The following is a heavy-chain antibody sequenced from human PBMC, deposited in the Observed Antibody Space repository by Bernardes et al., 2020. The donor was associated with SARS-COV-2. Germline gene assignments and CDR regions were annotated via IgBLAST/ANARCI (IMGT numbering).Heavy chain of an antibody. CDR3: ARQDIGAIFGVVITPAGMDV. D-gene: IGHD3-3*01. J-gene: IGHJ6*02. V-gene: IGHV4-39*01. Sequence: SETLSLTCTVSGGSISSSNYYWGWIRQPPGKGLEWIGSIYFSGNTYYNPSLQSRVSESVDTSKNQFSLKLSSVTAADTAVYYCARQDIGAIFGVVITPAGMDVWGQGTTVTVSS. CDR1: GGSISSSNYY. CDR2: IYFSGNT.